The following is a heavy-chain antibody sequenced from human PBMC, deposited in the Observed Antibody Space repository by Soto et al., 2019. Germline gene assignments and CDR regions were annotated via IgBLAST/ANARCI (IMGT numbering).Heavy chain of an antibody. CDR3: ARAIGSSSYYFDY. CDR2: IYYSGST. CDR1: GGSISSGGYY. J-gene: IGHJ4*02. Sequence: SETLSLTCTVSGGSISSGGYYWSWFRQHPGKGLEWIGYIYYSGSTYYNPSLKSRVTISVDTSKNQFSLKLSSVTAADTAVYYCARAIGSSSYYFDYWGQGTLVTVSA. D-gene: IGHD6-6*01. V-gene: IGHV4-31*03.